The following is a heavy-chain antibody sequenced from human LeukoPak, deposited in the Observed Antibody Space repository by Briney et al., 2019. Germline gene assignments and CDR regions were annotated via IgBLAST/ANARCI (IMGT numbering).Heavy chain of an antibody. CDR3: AREELLTEADPYYYYYYGMDV. CDR2: ISYDGSNK. Sequence: GRSLRLSCAASGFTFSSYAMHWVRQAPGKGLEWVAVISYDGSNKYYADSVKGRFTISRDNSKNTLYLQVNSLRAENTAVYYCAREELLTEADPYYYYYYGMDVWGQGTTVTVSS. V-gene: IGHV3-30*04. J-gene: IGHJ6*02. CDR1: GFTFSSYA. D-gene: IGHD3-10*01.